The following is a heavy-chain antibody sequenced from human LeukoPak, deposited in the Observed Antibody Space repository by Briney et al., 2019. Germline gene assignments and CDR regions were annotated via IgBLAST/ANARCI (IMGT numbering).Heavy chain of an antibody. V-gene: IGHV1-24*01. D-gene: IGHD6-13*01. J-gene: IGHJ4*02. CDR1: GYTLTELS. CDR2: FDPEDGET. CDR3: ATDVQQLVGYYFDY. Sequence: ASVKVSCKVSGYTLTELSMHWVRQAPGKGLEWMGGFDPEDGETIYAQKFQGRVTMTEDTSTDTAYMELSSLRSEDTAVYYCATDVQQLVGYYFDYWGQGTLVTVSS.